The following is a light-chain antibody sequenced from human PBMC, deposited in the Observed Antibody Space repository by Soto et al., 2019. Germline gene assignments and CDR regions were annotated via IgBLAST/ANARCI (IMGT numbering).Light chain of an antibody. V-gene: IGLV1-40*01. Sequence: QCVLTQPPSVSGAPGQRVTISCTGSSSNIGAGFDVHWYQHLPGTAPKLLIYGNNNRPSGVPDRFSGSKSGTSASLAITGLQAEDEADYYCQSYDSSLSGVVFGGGTKLTVL. CDR3: QSYDSSLSGVV. CDR1: SSNIGAGFD. CDR2: GNN. J-gene: IGLJ2*01.